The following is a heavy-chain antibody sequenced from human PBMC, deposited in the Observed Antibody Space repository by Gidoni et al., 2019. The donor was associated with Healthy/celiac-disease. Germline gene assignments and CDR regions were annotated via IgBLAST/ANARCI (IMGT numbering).Heavy chain of an antibody. Sequence: EVQLVESGGGLVKPGGSLRLSCAASGFTFSNAWMSWVRQAPGKGLEGVGRIKSKTDGGTTDYAAPVKGRFTISRDDSKNTLYLQMNSLKTEDTAVYYCTTDYLITFGGVIVPGYWGQGTLVTVSS. CDR2: IKSKTDGGTT. J-gene: IGHJ4*02. D-gene: IGHD3-16*02. CDR1: GFTFSNAW. CDR3: TTDYLITFGGVIVPGY. V-gene: IGHV3-15*01.